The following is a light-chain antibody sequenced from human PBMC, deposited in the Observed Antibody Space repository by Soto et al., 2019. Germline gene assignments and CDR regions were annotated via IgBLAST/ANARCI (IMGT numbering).Light chain of an antibody. CDR1: QSISSW. V-gene: IGKV1-5*03. CDR2: EAS. CDR3: QQYNSYPYT. Sequence: IQMTQSPSTLSASVGDRVTITCRASQSISSWLAWDQQKPGKAPKLLIYEASSLESGDTSRISGSGSGTDFTLAVSSLQPDDFATYYCQQYNSYPYTVGQGTKLEIK. J-gene: IGKJ2*01.